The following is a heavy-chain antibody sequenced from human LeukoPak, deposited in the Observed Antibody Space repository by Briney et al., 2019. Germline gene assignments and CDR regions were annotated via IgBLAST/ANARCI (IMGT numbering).Heavy chain of an antibody. CDR2: FHTSGGT. CDR1: GASISSGSYF. V-gene: IGHV4-61*02. D-gene: IGHD3-3*01. Sequence: PSETLPLTCTVSGASISSGSYFWSWVRQPAGKALEWIGRFHTSGGTNYNPSLESRVTISVDTSKNQFSLKLTSVTAADTAVYYCASTVFGVTYNWFDPWGQGTLVTVSS. CDR3: ASTVFGVTYNWFDP. J-gene: IGHJ5*02.